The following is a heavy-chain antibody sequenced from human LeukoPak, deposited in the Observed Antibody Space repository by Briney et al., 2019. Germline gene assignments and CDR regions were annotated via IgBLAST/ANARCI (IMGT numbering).Heavy chain of an antibody. CDR3: ARGGSGSGYLYYFDS. CDR1: GYTFTDYY. Sequence: ASVKVSCKATGYTFTDYYIQWVRQAPGQGLEWMGWINPNSGGTSYAQNFQGRVTMTRDTSITTAYMEVSGLTSDDTAVYYCARGGSGSGYLYYFDSWAREPWSPSPQ. CDR2: INPNSGGT. D-gene: IGHD3-10*01. J-gene: IGHJ4*02. V-gene: IGHV1-2*02.